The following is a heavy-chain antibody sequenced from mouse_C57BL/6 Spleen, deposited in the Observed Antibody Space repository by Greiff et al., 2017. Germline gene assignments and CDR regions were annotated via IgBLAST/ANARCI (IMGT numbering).Heavy chain of an antibody. V-gene: IGHV1-55*01. Sequence: QVQLKESGAELVKPGASVKMSCKASGYTFTSYWITWVKQRPGQGLEWIGDIYPGSGSTNYTEKFKSKATLTVDTSSSTAYMQFSSLTSEDSAVYCGARGANAGVAYWGQGTTLTVSS. J-gene: IGHJ2*01. CDR2: IYPGSGST. D-gene: IGHD3-1*01. CDR3: ARGANAGVAY. CDR1: GYTFTSYW.